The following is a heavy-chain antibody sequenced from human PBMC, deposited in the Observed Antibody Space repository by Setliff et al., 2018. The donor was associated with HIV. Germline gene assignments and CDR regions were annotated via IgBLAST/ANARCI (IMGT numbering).Heavy chain of an antibody. V-gene: IGHV4-4*08. CDR3: ARGTFGGVIAQYYFDY. J-gene: IGHJ4*02. Sequence: LRLSCAASGFTFSNYGMNWVRQAPGKGLEWIGYIYTSGSTNYNPSLKSRVTISVDTSKNQFSLKLSSVTAADTAVYFCARGTFGGVIAQYYFDYWGQGTLVTVSS. CDR2: IYTSGST. CDR1: GFTFSNYG. D-gene: IGHD3-16*02.